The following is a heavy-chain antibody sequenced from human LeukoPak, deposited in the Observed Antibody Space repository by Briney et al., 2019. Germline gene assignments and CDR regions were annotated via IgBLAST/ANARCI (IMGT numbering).Heavy chain of an antibody. J-gene: IGHJ4*02. Sequence: GGSLRLSCAASGFTFDDYAMHWVRQAPGKGLGCVSLISGDGGSTYYADSVKGRFTISRDNSKNPLYLQMNSLRTEDTALYYCAKDGYNTLIDYWGQGTLVTVSS. CDR1: GFTFDDYA. V-gene: IGHV3-43*02. D-gene: IGHD5-24*01. CDR3: AKDGYNTLIDY. CDR2: ISGDGGST.